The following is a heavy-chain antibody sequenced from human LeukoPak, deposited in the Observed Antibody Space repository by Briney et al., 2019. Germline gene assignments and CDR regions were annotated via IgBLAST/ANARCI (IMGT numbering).Heavy chain of an antibody. CDR1: GYTFTSYD. V-gene: IGHV1-8*01. Sequence: ASVKVSCKASGYTFTSYDINWVRQATGQGLEWMGWMNPNSGNTGYAQKFQGRVTMTRNTSISTAYMELSSLRSEDTAVYYCARGQVSRVRHSDYYYYMDVWGKGTTVTVSS. CDR3: ARGQVSRVRHSDYYYYMDV. D-gene: IGHD4/OR15-4a*01. J-gene: IGHJ6*03. CDR2: MNPNSGNT.